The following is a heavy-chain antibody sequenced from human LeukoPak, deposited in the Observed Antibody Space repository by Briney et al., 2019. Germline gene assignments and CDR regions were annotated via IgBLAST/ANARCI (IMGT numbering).Heavy chain of an antibody. CDR1: GGSFSGYY. J-gene: IGHJ4*02. Sequence: PSETLSLTCAVYGGSFSGYYWSWIRQPPGKGLEWVGEINHSGSTNYNPSLKSRVTISVDTSKNQFSLNLSSVTAADTAVYYCARYSSSWLEYYFDYWGQGTLVTVSS. D-gene: IGHD6-13*01. CDR3: ARYSSSWLEYYFDY. CDR2: INHSGST. V-gene: IGHV4-34*01.